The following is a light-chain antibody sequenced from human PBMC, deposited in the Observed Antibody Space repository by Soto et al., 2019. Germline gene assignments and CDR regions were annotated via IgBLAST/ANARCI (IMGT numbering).Light chain of an antibody. CDR3: QQYGTSPWT. CDR1: QSVSSN. CDR2: DAS. V-gene: IGKV3-15*01. Sequence: EIVMTQAPATLSVSPGERATLSCRASQSVSSNLAWYQQKPGQGPRLLIYDASCRATGIPPSFSGSGSGTDFTLTISRLQPEDFAVYYCQQYGTSPWTFGQGTKVEIK. J-gene: IGKJ1*01.